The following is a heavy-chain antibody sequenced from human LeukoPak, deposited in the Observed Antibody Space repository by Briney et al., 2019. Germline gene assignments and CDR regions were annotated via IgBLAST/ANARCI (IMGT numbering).Heavy chain of an antibody. J-gene: IGHJ4*02. CDR2: ISAGGGST. D-gene: IGHD4-11*01. Sequence: GGSLRLSCAASGFTFSTSAMSWVRQAPGKGLGWVSSISAGGGSTYYADSVKGRFTISRDFSNNTVYVQMNSLRAEDTAVYYCANNYNFDYWGQGTLVTVSS. V-gene: IGHV3-23*01. CDR1: GFTFSTSA. CDR3: ANNYNFDY.